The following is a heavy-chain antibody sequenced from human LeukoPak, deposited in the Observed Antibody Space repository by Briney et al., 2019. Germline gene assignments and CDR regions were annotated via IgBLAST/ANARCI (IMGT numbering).Heavy chain of an antibody. CDR3: ARGDQSIVVVPAAMPGFDY. D-gene: IGHD2-2*01. CDR1: GFTFSSYS. J-gene: IGHJ4*02. V-gene: IGHV3-21*01. Sequence: GGSLRLSCAASGFTFSSYSMNWVRQAPGKGLEWVSSISSSSSYIYYADSVKGRFTISRDNAKNSLYLQMNSLRAEDTAVYYCARGDQSIVVVPAAMPGFDYWGQGTLVTVSS. CDR2: ISSSSSYI.